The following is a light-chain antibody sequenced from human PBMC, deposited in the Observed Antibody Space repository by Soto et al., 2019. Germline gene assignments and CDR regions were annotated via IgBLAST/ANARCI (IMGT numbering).Light chain of an antibody. CDR3: SSYTSSSTRV. CDR2: DVS. J-gene: IGLJ2*01. Sequence: QSVLTQPASVSGSPGQSITISCTGTSSDVGGYNYVSWYQQHPGKAPKLMIYDVSNRPSGVSNRFSGSKSGNTASLTISGLQAEDEADYYGSSYTSSSTRVFGGGTKLTVL. V-gene: IGLV2-14*01. CDR1: SSDVGGYNY.